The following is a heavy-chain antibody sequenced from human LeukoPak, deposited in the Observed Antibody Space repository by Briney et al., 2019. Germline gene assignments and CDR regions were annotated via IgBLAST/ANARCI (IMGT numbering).Heavy chain of an antibody. CDR2: TYYRSKWYN. V-gene: IGHV6-1*01. Sequence: SQTLSLTCAISGDSVSSNSAAWNWIRPSPSRDLEWLGRTYYRSKWYNDYAVSVKSLISINPDTSKNKFSLQLNSVNPEDTAVYYCARAEVGYSSGWAFDYWGQGTLVTVSS. CDR3: ARAEVGYSSGWAFDY. CDR1: GDSVSSNSAA. D-gene: IGHD6-19*01. J-gene: IGHJ4*02.